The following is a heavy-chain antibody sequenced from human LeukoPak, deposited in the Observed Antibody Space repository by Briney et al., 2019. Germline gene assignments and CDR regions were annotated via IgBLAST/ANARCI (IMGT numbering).Heavy chain of an antibody. CDR2: IKQDGTEK. J-gene: IGHJ4*02. CDR3: ARERQNKDFWSGGDY. Sequence: GGSLRLSCATSGFTFSTYWMSRVRQAPGKGLEWVADIKQDGTEKYYVDSVKGRFTISRDNAKNSLYLQMNTLRPEDTALYYCARERQNKDFWSGGDYWGQGTLVTVSS. D-gene: IGHD3-3*01. V-gene: IGHV3-7*01. CDR1: GFTFSTYW.